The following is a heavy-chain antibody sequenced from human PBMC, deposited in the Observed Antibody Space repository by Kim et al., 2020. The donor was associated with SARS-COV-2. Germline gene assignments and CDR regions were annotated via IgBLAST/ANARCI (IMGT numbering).Heavy chain of an antibody. Sequence: GASVKVSCKASGYTFIGYYMHWVRQAPGQGLEWMGWINPNRGGTNYAQQFQGRVTMTRDTSISTAYMELSGLRSDDTAVYYCASGKDSGRDVGPFDYWGQGTLVTVSS. J-gene: IGHJ4*02. CDR1: GYTFIGYY. V-gene: IGHV1-2*02. CDR2: INPNRGGT. CDR3: ASGKDSGRDVGPFDY. D-gene: IGHD6-19*01.